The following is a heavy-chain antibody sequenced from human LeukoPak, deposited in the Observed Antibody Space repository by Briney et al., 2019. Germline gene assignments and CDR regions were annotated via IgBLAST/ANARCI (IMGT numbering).Heavy chain of an antibody. CDR2: INSDGTSV. Sequence: GGSLRLSCAASGFSFSSYWMHWVRQVPGKGLVWVSRINSDGTSVRYADSVKGRFTISRDNAKSTLYLQMNSLRAEDTGVYYCGRSHYYDSSGNFYYYYAMDVWGQGTTVTVSS. CDR1: GFSFSSYW. CDR3: GRSHYYDSSGNFYYYYAMDV. D-gene: IGHD3-22*01. V-gene: IGHV3-74*01. J-gene: IGHJ6*02.